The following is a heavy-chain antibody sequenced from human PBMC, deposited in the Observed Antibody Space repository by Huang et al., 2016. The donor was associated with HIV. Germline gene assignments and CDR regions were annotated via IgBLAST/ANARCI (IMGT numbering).Heavy chain of an antibody. J-gene: IGHJ4*01. Sequence: DVQLVESGGGLVKPGGSLRLSCAVSGFTFSDYAINWVRQAPGKGLEWVSFISDSGNYIYYADSVKGRFTISRDNAKNSLYLHLNSLRVEDTAVYYCARDLFSDSSAFSLQYWGHGTLVTVSS. CDR2: ISDSGNYI. V-gene: IGHV3-21*02. CDR1: GFTFSDYA. D-gene: IGHD3-22*01. CDR3: ARDLFSDSSAFSLQY.